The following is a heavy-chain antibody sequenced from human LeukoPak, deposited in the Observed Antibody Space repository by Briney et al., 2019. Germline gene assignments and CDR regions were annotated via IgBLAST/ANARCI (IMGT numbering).Heavy chain of an antibody. Sequence: GGSLRLSCATSGFNFDRYTIHWVRQAPGKGLEWVSLAGWAGGTTFYSDSVRGRFTISRDSGGKSVYLQMNSLTTDDTAFYFCAKELDTMFFDYWGQGALVTVSS. D-gene: IGHD3-10*02. CDR2: AGWAGGTT. V-gene: IGHV3-43*01. J-gene: IGHJ4*02. CDR1: GFNFDRYT. CDR3: AKELDTMFFDY.